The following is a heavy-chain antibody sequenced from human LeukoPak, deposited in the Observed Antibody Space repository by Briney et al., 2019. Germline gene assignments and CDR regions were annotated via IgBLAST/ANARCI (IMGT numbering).Heavy chain of an antibody. CDR3: ALRYYDSSGYSPYYFDY. CDR1: GYSFTSYW. D-gene: IGHD3-22*01. J-gene: IGHJ4*02. Sequence: GESLKIPCKGSGYSFTSYWIGWVRQMPGKGLEWMGTIYPGDSDTRYSPSFQGQVTISADKSISTAYLQWSSLKASDTAMYYCALRYYDSSGYSPYYFDYWGQGTLVTVSS. CDR2: IYPGDSDT. V-gene: IGHV5-51*01.